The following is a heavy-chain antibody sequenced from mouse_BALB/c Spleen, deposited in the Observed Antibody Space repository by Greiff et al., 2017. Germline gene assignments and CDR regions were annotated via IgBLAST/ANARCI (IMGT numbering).Heavy chain of an antibody. Sequence: EVKLMESGPSLVKPSQTLSLTCSVTGYSITSGYWNWIRKFPGNKLEYMGYISYSGSTYYNPSLKSRISITRDTSKNQYYLQLNSVTTEDTATYYCARSPYYYGSSYVAYWGQGTLVTVSA. CDR2: ISYSGST. D-gene: IGHD1-1*01. CDR1: GYSITSGY. V-gene: IGHV3-8*02. J-gene: IGHJ3*01. CDR3: ARSPYYYGSSYVAY.